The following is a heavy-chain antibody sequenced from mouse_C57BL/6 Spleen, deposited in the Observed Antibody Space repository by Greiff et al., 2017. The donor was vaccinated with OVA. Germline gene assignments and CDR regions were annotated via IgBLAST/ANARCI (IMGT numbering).Heavy chain of an antibody. CDR1: GFTFSSYA. J-gene: IGHJ4*01. CDR2: ISSGGDYI. V-gene: IGHV5S21*01. CDR3: AAHGTGYAMDY. Sequence: EVMLVESGEGLVKPGGSLKLSCAASGFTFSSYAMSWVRQTPEKRLEWVAYISSGGDYIYYADTVKGRFTISRDNARNTLYLQMSSLKSEDTAMYYCAAHGTGYAMDYWGQGTSVTVSS. D-gene: IGHD2-1*01.